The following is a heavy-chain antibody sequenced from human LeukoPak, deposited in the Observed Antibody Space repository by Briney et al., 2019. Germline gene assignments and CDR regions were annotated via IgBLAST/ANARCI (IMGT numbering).Heavy chain of an antibody. V-gene: IGHV3-48*04. CDR1: GFTFSSYA. J-gene: IGHJ3*02. CDR3: ARGGRGGDCYSCAFDI. CDR2: ISSSGSTI. Sequence: GGSLRLSCAASGFTFSSYAMSWVRQAPGKGLEWVSYISSSGSTIYYADSAKGRFTISRDNAKNSLYLQMNSLRAEDTAVYYCARGGRGGDCYSCAFDIWGQGTMVTVSS. D-gene: IGHD2-21*02.